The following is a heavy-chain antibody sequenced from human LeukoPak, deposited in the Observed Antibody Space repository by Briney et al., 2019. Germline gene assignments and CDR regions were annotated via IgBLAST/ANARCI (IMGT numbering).Heavy chain of an antibody. V-gene: IGHV4-59*01. D-gene: IGHD1-26*01. CDR2: IYYSGST. CDR1: GGSISSYY. J-gene: IGHJ4*02. CDR3: ASGMGATRPFDY. Sequence: KSSETLSLTCTVSGGSISSYYRSWIRQPPGKGLEWIGYIYYSGSTNYNPSLKSRVTISVDTSKNQFSLKLSSVTAADTAVYYCASGMGATRPFDYWGQGTLVTVSS.